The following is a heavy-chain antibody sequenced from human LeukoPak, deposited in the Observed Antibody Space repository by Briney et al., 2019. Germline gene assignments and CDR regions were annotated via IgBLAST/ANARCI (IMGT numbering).Heavy chain of an antibody. D-gene: IGHD1-7*01. V-gene: IGHV4-39*07. CDR1: GGSISSISYY. CDR3: ARLYGNFQNYYDY. J-gene: IGHJ4*02. Sequence: SETLSLTCTVSGGSISSISYYWGWIRQPPGKVLEWIGHIYYRGSTFYNPSLRGRVTISVDTSKNHFSVKLTSVTTADTAVYYCARLYGNFQNYYDYWGQGTLVTVSS. CDR2: IYYRGST.